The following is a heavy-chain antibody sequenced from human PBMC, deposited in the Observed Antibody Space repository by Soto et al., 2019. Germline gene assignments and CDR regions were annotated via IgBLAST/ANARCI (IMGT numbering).Heavy chain of an antibody. D-gene: IGHD3-22*01. Sequence: SVKVSCKASGGTFSSNAISWVRQAPGQGLEWMGGIIPIFGTANYAQKFQGRVTITADESTTTAYMELSSLRSEDTAVYYCARDLKRYYDSSGYGYYYYGMDVWGQGTTVTVS. V-gene: IGHV1-69*13. CDR3: ARDLKRYYDSSGYGYYYYGMDV. J-gene: IGHJ6*02. CDR2: IIPIFGTA. CDR1: GGTFSSNA.